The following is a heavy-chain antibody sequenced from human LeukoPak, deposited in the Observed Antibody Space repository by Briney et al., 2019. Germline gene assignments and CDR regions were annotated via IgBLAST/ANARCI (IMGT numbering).Heavy chain of an antibody. CDR3: ARVSFGYYLFY. Sequence: PGGSLRLSCAASGFTFSSYAMSWVRQAPGKGLEWVSSISSSSSYIYYADSVKGRFTISRDNAKNSLYLQMNSLRAEDTAVYYCARVSFGYYLFYWGQGTLVTVSS. CDR2: ISSSSSYI. V-gene: IGHV3-21*01. CDR1: GFTFSSYA. D-gene: IGHD3-22*01. J-gene: IGHJ4*02.